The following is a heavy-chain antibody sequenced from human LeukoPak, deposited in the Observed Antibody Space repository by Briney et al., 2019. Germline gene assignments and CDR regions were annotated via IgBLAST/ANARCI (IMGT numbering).Heavy chain of an antibody. CDR3: ARDLTYLGEDGMDV. V-gene: IGHV4-31*03. CDR1: GGSISSGGYY. D-gene: IGHD3-16*01. J-gene: IGHJ6*02. Sequence: SETLSLTCTVSGGSISSGGYYWSWIRQHPGKGLEWIGYIYYSGSTYYNPSLKSRVTISVDTSKNQFSLKLSSVTAADTAVYYCARDLTYLGEDGMDVWGQGTTVTVSS. CDR2: IYYSGST.